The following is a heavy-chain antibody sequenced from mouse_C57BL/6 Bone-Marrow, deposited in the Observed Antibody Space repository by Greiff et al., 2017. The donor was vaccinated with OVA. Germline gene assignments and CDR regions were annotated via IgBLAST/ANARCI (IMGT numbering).Heavy chain of an antibody. CDR1: GYTFTSYW. CDR2: IDPSDSYT. J-gene: IGHJ4*01. V-gene: IGHV1-50*01. Sequence: QVQLQQPGAELVKPGASVKLSCKASGYTFTSYWMQWVKQRPGQGLEWIGEIDPSDSYTNYNQKFKGQATLTVDTSSSTAYMQLSSLTSEDSAVYYCARWGGYVEFGVGYWGQGTSVTASS. CDR3: ARWGGYVEFGVGY. D-gene: IGHD2-2*01.